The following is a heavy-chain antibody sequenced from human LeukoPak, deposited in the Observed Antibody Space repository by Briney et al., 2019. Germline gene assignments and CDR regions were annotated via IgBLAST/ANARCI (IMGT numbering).Heavy chain of an antibody. Sequence: GGSLRLSCAASGFTFSNYCMHWVRQGPGEGLVWVSRINSDGKSTSYADSVKGRLTISRDNAKNTLFLQMNSLRAEDTAVYFCAKSPAGSSGFYSDYWGQGTLVTVSS. D-gene: IGHD3-22*01. CDR2: INSDGKST. CDR3: AKSPAGSSGFYSDY. J-gene: IGHJ4*02. CDR1: GFTFSNYC. V-gene: IGHV3-74*01.